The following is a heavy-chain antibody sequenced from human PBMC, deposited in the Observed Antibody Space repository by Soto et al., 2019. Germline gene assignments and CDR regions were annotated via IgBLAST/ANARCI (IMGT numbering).Heavy chain of an antibody. V-gene: IGHV3-7*03. CDR3: ARESEDLTSNFDY. J-gene: IGHJ4*02. CDR2: IKQDESDK. CDR1: GFRFRDYW. Sequence: PGGSLRLSCAVSGFRFRDYWMSWVRQAPGKGLEWVANIKQDESDKYYVDSVKGRFTISRDNAKNALYLQMNSLRVEDTAVYYCARESEDLTSNFDYWGQGTLVTVSS.